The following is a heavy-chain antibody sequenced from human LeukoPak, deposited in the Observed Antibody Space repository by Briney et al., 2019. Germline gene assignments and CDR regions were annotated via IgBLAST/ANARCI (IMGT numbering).Heavy chain of an antibody. V-gene: IGHV3-23*01. J-gene: IGHJ3*02. D-gene: IGHD4-17*01. CDR2: NSGRGGRT. Sequence: PGGSLRLSCAASVLTFSSYAMNWAPQAPGKGRESVSANSGRGGRTYYADSVKGRFTISSDNSKNTLYLQMNSLRAEDTAVYYCAKEGDYSIWGKGTMVTVSS. CDR3: AKEGDYSI. CDR1: VLTFSSYA.